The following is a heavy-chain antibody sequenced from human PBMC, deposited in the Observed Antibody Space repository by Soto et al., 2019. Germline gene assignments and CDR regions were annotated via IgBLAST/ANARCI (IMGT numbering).Heavy chain of an antibody. CDR2: ISGGGDTT. CDR1: GFTFNNYA. J-gene: IGHJ4*02. Sequence: GGSLRLSCAASGFTFNNYALTWVRQAPGKGLNWVSAISGGGDTTYYADSVKGRFTISRDNSKNTLYLQMNSLRADDTAVYFCAKDFGPSSTFGYWGQGTLVTVSS. CDR3: AKDFGPSSTFGY. D-gene: IGHD3-3*01. V-gene: IGHV3-23*01.